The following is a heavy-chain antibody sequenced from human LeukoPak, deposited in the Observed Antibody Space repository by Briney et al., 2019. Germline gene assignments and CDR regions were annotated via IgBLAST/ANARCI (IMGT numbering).Heavy chain of an antibody. CDR2: INPNSGGT. Sequence: AAVKVSCKASGYTFTGYYMHWVRQAPGQGLEWMGWINPNSGGTNYAQKFQGRVTMTRETSISTAYMELSRLRSDDTAVYYCARDDAAADFDYWGQGTLVTVSS. D-gene: IGHD6-13*01. V-gene: IGHV1-2*02. CDR1: GYTFTGYY. CDR3: ARDDAAADFDY. J-gene: IGHJ4*02.